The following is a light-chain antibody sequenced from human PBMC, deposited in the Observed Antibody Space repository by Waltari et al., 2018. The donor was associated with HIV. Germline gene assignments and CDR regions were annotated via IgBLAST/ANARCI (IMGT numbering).Light chain of an antibody. CDR2: DVN. CDR1: TADIAGDHH. CDR3: SSYSSTTCHVV. Sequence: QSGLAQPASVSGSPGQTIAIFCTGSTADIAGDHHVSWYQQYTGKPPRLLIYDVNQRPSGIPDRFSGSRSGNTASLTISGLLTDDESEYFCSSYSSTTCHVVFGGGTKVTVL. J-gene: IGLJ3*02. V-gene: IGLV2-14*03.